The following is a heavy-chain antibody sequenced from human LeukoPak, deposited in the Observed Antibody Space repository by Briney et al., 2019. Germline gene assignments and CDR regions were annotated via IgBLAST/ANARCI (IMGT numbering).Heavy chain of an antibody. J-gene: IGHJ5*02. CDR3: VRGPPRRTGWNNWFDP. D-gene: IGHD6-19*01. CDR2: MNPDNGNI. CDR1: GYTFTSYG. Sequence: ASVKVSCKASGYTFTSYGISWVRQAPGQGPEWMGWMNPDNGNIGYARKFQGRVTMTRDTSINTAYMHLSSLTSDDTAVYFCVRGPPRRTGWNNWFDPWGQGTLVTVSS. V-gene: IGHV1-8*02.